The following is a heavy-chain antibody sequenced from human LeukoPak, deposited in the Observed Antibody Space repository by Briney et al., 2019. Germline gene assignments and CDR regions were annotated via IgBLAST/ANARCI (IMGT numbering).Heavy chain of an antibody. CDR1: GGSISSGDYY. CDR3: ARSDSGYELDY. Sequence: SQTLSLTCTVSGGSISSGDYYWSWIRQPPGKGLEWIGYIYYSGSTYYNPSLKSRVTISVDTSKNQFSLKLSSVTAADTAVYYCARSDSGYELDYWGQGNPGHRLL. V-gene: IGHV4-30-4*01. CDR2: IYYSGST. J-gene: IGHJ4*02. D-gene: IGHD5-12*01.